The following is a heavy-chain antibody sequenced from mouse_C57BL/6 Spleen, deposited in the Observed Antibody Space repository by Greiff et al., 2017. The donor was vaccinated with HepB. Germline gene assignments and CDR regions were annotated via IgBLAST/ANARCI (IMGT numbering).Heavy chain of an antibody. D-gene: IGHD1-1*01. CDR1: GFTFSSYA. Sequence: EVKLVESGGGLVKPGGSLKLSCAASGFTFSSYAMSWVRQTPEKRLEWVATISDGGSYTYYPDNVKGRFTISRDNAKNNLYLQMSHLKSEDTAMYYCATTVVGYAMDYWGQGTSVTVSS. CDR2: ISDGGSYT. V-gene: IGHV5-4*03. J-gene: IGHJ4*01. CDR3: ATTVVGYAMDY.